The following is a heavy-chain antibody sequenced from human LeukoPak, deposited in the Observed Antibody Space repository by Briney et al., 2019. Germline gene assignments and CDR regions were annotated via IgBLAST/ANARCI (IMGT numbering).Heavy chain of an antibody. Sequence: GASVKVSCKASGYTFTSYGISWVRQAPGQGLEWMGWISAYNGNTNYAQKLQGRVTMTTDTSTSTAYMELRSLRSDDTAVYYCARDRAAAGEPDAFDIWGQGTMVTVSS. D-gene: IGHD6-13*01. CDR2: ISAYNGNT. V-gene: IGHV1-18*01. CDR3: ARDRAAAGEPDAFDI. J-gene: IGHJ3*02. CDR1: GYTFTSYG.